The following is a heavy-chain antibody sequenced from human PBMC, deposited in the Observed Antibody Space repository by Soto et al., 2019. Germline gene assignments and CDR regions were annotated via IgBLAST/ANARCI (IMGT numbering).Heavy chain of an antibody. D-gene: IGHD3-3*01. V-gene: IGHV3-21*01. CDR3: ARALIRFLEWLPD. CDR1: GFTFSSYS. J-gene: IGHJ4*02. CDR2: ISSSSSYI. Sequence: PGGSLSLSWAASGFTFSSYSMNWVRQAPGKGLEWVSSISSSSSYIYYADSVKGRFTISRDNAKNSLYLQMNSLRAEDTAVYYCARALIRFLEWLPDWGQGTLVTVSS.